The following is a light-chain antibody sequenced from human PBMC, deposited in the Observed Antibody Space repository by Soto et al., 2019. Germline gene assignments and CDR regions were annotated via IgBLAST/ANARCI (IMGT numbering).Light chain of an antibody. J-gene: IGKJ5*01. Sequence: IQLNQSPSSLSAYVGDRVTITCRASQGISSYLAWYQQKPGKAPKLLIYDASNLETGVPSRFSGSGSGTDFTFTISSLQPEDIATYYCQQYDNLITFGQGTRLEIK. CDR3: QQYDNLIT. V-gene: IGKV1-33*01. CDR2: DAS. CDR1: QGISSY.